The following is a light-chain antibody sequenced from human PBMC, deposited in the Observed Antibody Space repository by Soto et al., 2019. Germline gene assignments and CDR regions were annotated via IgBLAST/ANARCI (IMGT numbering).Light chain of an antibody. Sequence: QSALTQPASVSGSPGQSITISCTGTSSDVGGYNYVSWYQQHPGQAPKLIIYEVTNRPSGISNRFSGSKSGNTASLTISGLQTEDEADYYCISFTSRHIYVFGTGTKLNVL. CDR3: ISFTSRHIYV. V-gene: IGLV2-14*01. J-gene: IGLJ1*01. CDR1: SSDVGGYNY. CDR2: EVT.